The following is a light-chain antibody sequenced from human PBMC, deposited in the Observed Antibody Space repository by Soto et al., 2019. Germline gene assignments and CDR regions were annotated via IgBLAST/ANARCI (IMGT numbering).Light chain of an antibody. CDR2: IAA. CDR3: QQRSNWPPT. CDR1: HSVXRSH. V-gene: IGKV3-11*01. J-gene: IGKJ1*01. Sequence: IVLTQSAGTLSLSPGERATLSCMARHSVXRSHLAWYQHKPGQAPRLPXAIAANMATGSPARLSGSGSGTDFPLTISSLEPEDFAVYYCQQRSNWPPTFGQGTKVDIK.